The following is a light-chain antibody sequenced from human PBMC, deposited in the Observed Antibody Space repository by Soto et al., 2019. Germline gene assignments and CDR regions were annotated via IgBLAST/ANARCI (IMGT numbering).Light chain of an antibody. CDR2: RSY. J-gene: IGLJ3*02. CDR1: SSNIGSNY. Sequence: QSVLTQSPSVSGTPGQRVTISCSGNSSNIGSNYVYWYQQVPGTAPKLLIYRSYQRPSGVPDRFSGSKSGTAASLAISGLRPEDEADYYCAAWDDSLSGYWVFGGGTKLTVL. V-gene: IGLV1-47*01. CDR3: AAWDDSLSGYWV.